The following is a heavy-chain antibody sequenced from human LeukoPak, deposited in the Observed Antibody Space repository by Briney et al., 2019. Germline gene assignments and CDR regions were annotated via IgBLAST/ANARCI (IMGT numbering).Heavy chain of an antibody. Sequence: PSETLSLTCTVSGGSISSYYWSWIRQPPGKGLEWIGYIYYSGSTNYNPSLKSRVTISVDTSKNQFSLKLSSVTAADTDVYYCARGGDIVATRGLDYWGQGTLVTVSS. J-gene: IGHJ4*02. CDR1: GGSISSYY. CDR3: ARGGDIVATRGLDY. D-gene: IGHD5-12*01. V-gene: IGHV4-59*01. CDR2: IYYSGST.